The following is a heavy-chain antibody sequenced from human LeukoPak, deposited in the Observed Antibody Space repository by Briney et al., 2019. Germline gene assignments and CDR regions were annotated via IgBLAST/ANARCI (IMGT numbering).Heavy chain of an antibody. CDR2: IYYSGST. CDR1: GGSISSYY. V-gene: IGHV4-59*01. CDR3: ARVNDYVWGSYRQIPTYDY. J-gene: IGHJ4*02. D-gene: IGHD3-16*02. Sequence: PSETLSLTCTVSGGSISSYYWSWIRQPPGKGLEWIGYIYYSGSTNYNPSLKSRVTISVDTSKNQFSLKLSPVTAADTAVYYCARVNDYVWGSYRQIPTYDYWGQGTLVTVSS.